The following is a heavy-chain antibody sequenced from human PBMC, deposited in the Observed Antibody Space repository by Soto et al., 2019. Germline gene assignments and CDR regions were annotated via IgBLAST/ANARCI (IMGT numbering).Heavy chain of an antibody. V-gene: IGHV1-46*03. J-gene: IGHJ4*02. CDR1: GYTFTSYY. CDR3: ARDRGEWLEKEYFDY. CDR2: LNPSGGST. D-gene: IGHD6-19*01. Sequence: QVQLVQSGAEVKKPGASVKVSCKASGYTFTSYYMHWVRQAPGQGLEWMGLLNPSGGSTSYAQKCQGRVTMTRDTSTSTVYMELSSLRSEDTAVYYCARDRGEWLEKEYFDYWGKGTLVTVSS.